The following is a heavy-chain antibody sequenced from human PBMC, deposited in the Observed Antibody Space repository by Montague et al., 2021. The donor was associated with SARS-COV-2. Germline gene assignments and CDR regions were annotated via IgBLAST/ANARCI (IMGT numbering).Heavy chain of an antibody. V-gene: IGHV4-4*07. Sequence: SETLSLTCTVSGGSISSYYWSWIRKSAGKGLEWIGRIHTSGSTDYNPSPNSRVTMSVDTSKNQFSLKLSFVTAADTAVYYCASGKYYYFRIGYYSHVYVPGMDVWGQGTTVTVSS. J-gene: IGHJ6*02. CDR1: GGSISSYY. CDR3: ASGKYYYFRIGYYSHVYVPGMDV. CDR2: IHTSGST. D-gene: IGHD3-3*01.